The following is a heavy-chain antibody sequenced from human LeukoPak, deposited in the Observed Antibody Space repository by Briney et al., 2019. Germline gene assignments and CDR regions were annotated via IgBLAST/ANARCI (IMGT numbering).Heavy chain of an antibody. D-gene: IGHD3-3*01. Sequence: SETLSLTCAVYGGSFSGYYWSWIRQPPGKGLEWIGEINHSGTTNYNPSLKSRVTISVDTSKNQFPLRLSSVTAADTAVYYCARGIPHPRSITIFGVVRTALDYWGQGTLVTVSS. CDR2: INHSGTT. CDR3: ARGIPHPRSITIFGVVRTALDY. J-gene: IGHJ4*02. CDR1: GGSFSGYY. V-gene: IGHV4-34*01.